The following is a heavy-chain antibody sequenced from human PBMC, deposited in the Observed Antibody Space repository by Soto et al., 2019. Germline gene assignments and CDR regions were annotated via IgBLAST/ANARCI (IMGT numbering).Heavy chain of an antibody. J-gene: IGHJ4*02. V-gene: IGHV4-4*07. CDR3: ARDAGDDFGDFEDY. CDR2: TYSTGGT. Sequence: SETLSLTCTVSGGSVRAYYWSWFRQPAGKGLQWIGRTYSTGGTQYNPSFKSRVTMSVDTSKNQFSLHLTSVTAADTAMYYCARDAGDDFGDFEDYWGQGTLVTVYS. D-gene: IGHD4-17*01. CDR1: GGSVRAYY.